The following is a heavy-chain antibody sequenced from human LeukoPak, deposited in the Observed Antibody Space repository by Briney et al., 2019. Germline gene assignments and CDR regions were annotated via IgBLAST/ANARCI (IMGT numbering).Heavy chain of an antibody. V-gene: IGHV4-4*09. Sequence: SETLSLTCAVSGGPISDGPTSKYYWGWIRQPPGKGLEWIGHIYISGSTTNNASLKSRVTISLDTSKNQFSLRLSSVTAADTAVYYCVRHEYGVGLAVWGRGTTVTVSS. D-gene: IGHD4-17*01. CDR1: GGPISDGPTSKYY. CDR3: VRHEYGVGLAV. CDR2: IYISGST. J-gene: IGHJ6*04.